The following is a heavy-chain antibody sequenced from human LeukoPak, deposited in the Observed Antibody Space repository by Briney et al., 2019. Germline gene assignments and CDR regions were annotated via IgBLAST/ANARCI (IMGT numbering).Heavy chain of an antibody. CDR3: ARGGVRGVNYFDY. J-gene: IGHJ4*02. V-gene: IGHV3-21*01. CDR2: ISSSSSYI. D-gene: IGHD3-10*01. CDR1: GFTFSSYA. Sequence: GGSLRLSCAASGFTFSSYAMSWVRQAPGKGLEWVSSISSSSSYIYYADSVKGRFTISRDNAKNSLYLQMNSLRAEDTAVYYCARGGVRGVNYFDYWGQGTLVTVSS.